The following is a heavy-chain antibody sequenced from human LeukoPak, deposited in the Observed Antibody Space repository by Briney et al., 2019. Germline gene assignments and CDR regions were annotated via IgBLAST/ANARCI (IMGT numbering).Heavy chain of an antibody. D-gene: IGHD3-10*01. Sequence: PGGSLRLSCAASGFPVSSNYMSWVRQAPGKGLEWVSVIYSGGSTYYADSVKGRFTISRDNSKNTLYLQMNSLRAEDTAVYYCAREGRDYYGSGSYPDAFDIWGQGTMVTVSS. CDR2: IYSGGST. V-gene: IGHV3-53*01. J-gene: IGHJ3*02. CDR1: GFPVSSNY. CDR3: AREGRDYYGSGSYPDAFDI.